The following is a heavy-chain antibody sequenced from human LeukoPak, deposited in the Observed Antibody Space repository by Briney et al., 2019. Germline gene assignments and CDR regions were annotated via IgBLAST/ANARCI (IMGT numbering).Heavy chain of an antibody. CDR3: ARAKLLWFRELLSYFDY. D-gene: IGHD3-10*01. Sequence: SETLSLTCTVSGGSISSYYWSWIRQPAGKGLEWIGRIYTSGSTNYNPSLKSRVTMSVDTSKNQFSLKLSPVTAADTAVYYCARAKLLWFRELLSYFDYWGQGTLVTVSS. V-gene: IGHV4-4*07. CDR2: IYTSGST. J-gene: IGHJ4*02. CDR1: GGSISSYY.